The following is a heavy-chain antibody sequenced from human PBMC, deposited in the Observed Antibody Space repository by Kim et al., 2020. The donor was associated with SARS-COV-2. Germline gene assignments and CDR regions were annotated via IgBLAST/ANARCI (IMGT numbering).Heavy chain of an antibody. CDR3: ARSQGYCSGGSCNLLSPWMDYFNY. J-gene: IGHJ4*02. V-gene: IGHV3-30*04. Sequence: GGSLRLSCAASGFTFSNYAMHWVRQAPGKGLEWVAVISYDGSNKYYADSVKGRFTISRDNSKNTLDLQMNSLRAEDTAVYYCARSQGYCSGGSCNLLSPWMDYFNYWGQGTLVTVSS. CDR2: ISYDGSNK. D-gene: IGHD2-15*01. CDR1: GFTFSNYA.